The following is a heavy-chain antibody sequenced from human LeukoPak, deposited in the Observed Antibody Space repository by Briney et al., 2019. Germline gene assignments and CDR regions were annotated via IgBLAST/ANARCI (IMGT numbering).Heavy chain of an antibody. V-gene: IGHV3-66*02. J-gene: IGHJ5*02. CDR1: GFTVSNSY. D-gene: IGHD2-21*01. CDR2: IYSGGGT. CDR3: ARARIEMTLIVDWFDP. Sequence: GGSLRLSCAASGFTVSNSYMSWVRQAPGKGLEWVSVIYSGGGTYYTDSVKGRFTISRDNSKNTLYLQMNSLRVEDTAVYYCARARIEMTLIVDWFDPWGQGTLVTVSS.